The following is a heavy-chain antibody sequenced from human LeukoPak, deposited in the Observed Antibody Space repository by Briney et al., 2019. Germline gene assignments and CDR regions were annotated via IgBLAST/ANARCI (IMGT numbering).Heavy chain of an antibody. CDR2: ISISSNYK. V-gene: IGHV3-21*03. Sequence: GGSLRLSCAASGFTFSRYSMNWVRQAPGKGLEWVSSISISSNYKYYPDSLKGRFTISRDNAKNSLYLQMNSLKTEDTAVYYCTTETYSSGWYARGYFDYWGQGTLVTVSS. CDR3: TTETYSSGWYARGYFDY. J-gene: IGHJ4*02. D-gene: IGHD6-19*01. CDR1: GFTFSRYS.